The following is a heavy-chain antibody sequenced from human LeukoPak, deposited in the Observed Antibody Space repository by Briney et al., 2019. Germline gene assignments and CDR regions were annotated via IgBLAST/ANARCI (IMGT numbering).Heavy chain of an antibody. V-gene: IGHV3-48*03. Sequence: GGSLRLSCAASGFTFSSYEMNWVRQALGKGLEWVSYISSSGSTIYYADSVKGRFTISRDNAKNSLYLQMNSLRAEDTAVYYCARVTSSSSTGSFDYWGQGTLVTVSS. CDR3: ARVTSSSSTGSFDY. D-gene: IGHD6-6*01. CDR2: ISSSGSTI. CDR1: GFTFSSYE. J-gene: IGHJ4*02.